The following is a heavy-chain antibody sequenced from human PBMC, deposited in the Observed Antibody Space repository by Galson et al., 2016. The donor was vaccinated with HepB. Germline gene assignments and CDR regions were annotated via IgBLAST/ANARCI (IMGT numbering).Heavy chain of an antibody. CDR1: GFTFDTYC. V-gene: IGHV3-21*01. CDR3: SRGGVSITSFGVVPYFDS. J-gene: IGHJ4*02. CDR2: ISTTGRYI. Sequence: SLRLSCAASGFTFDTYCMNWVRQAPGKGLEWVASISTTGRYIYYADSVEGRFTISGDNDQNSVYLQMNSLRPEDTAIYYCSRGGVSITSFGVVPYFDSWGQGALVTVSS. D-gene: IGHD3-3*01.